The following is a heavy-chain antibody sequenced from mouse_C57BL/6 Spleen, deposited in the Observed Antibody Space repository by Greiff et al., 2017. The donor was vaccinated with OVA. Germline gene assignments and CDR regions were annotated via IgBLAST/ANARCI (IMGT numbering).Heavy chain of an antibody. Sequence: QVQLQQPGAELVMPGASVKLSCKASGYTFTSYWMHWVKQRPGQGLEWIGEIDPSDSYTNYNQKFKGKSTLTVDKSSSTAYMQLSSLTSEDSAVYYCARSGWDEFAYWGQGTTLTVSS. CDR3: ARSGWDEFAY. CDR2: IDPSDSYT. CDR1: GYTFTSYW. J-gene: IGHJ2*01. V-gene: IGHV1-69*01. D-gene: IGHD4-1*01.